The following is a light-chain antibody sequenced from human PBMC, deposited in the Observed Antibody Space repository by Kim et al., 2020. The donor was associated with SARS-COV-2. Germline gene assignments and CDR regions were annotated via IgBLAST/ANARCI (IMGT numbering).Light chain of an antibody. CDR2: DAS. V-gene: IGKV1-33*01. CDR1: QDINNY. Sequence: DIQMTQSPSSLSASVGDRVTITCQASQDINNYLNWYQQKPGKAPKLLIYDASNLETGVPSRFSGSGSGTHFTFTITSLQPEDFATYYCEQYNSLPPSLTIDGGAKVDIK. CDR3: EQYNSLPPSLT. J-gene: IGKJ4*01.